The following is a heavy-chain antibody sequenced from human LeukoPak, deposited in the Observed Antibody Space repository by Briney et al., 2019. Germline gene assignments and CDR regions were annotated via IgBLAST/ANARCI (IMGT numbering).Heavy chain of an antibody. CDR2: INWNGGST. J-gene: IGHJ6*03. V-gene: IGHV3-20*04. Sequence: GGSLRFSCAASGFTFDDYGMTWVRQAPGKGLEWVSGINWNGGSTGYADSVKGRFTISRDNAKNSLYVQMKSLRAEDTALYYCARLGSWYAGYMDVWGKGTTVTVSS. D-gene: IGHD6-13*01. CDR3: ARLGSWYAGYMDV. CDR1: GFTFDDYG.